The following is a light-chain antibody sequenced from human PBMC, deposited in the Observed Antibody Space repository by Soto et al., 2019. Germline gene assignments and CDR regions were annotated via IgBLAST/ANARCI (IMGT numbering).Light chain of an antibody. CDR3: QQGYDTPYT. Sequence: DIQMTQSPSSLSASVGDRVTITCRASRTISSYLNWYQQKPGKAPKLLIYSTYTLQNGVPSRFSGSGSGTDFTLTISSLQPEDFATYYCQQGYDTPYTFGQGSKLEIK. CDR1: RTISSY. CDR2: STY. J-gene: IGKJ2*01. V-gene: IGKV1-39*01.